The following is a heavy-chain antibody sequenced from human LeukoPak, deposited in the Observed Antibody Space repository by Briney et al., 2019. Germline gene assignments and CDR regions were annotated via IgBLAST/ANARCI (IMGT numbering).Heavy chain of an antibody. CDR1: GFTFGLYA. V-gene: IGHV3-48*03. Sequence: GGSLRLSCIVSGFTFGLYAMNWVRRAPGKGLEWVSYISSSGYTIYYADSVKVRFTFSRENAKNSLYLQMNSLRAGDTAVHFCASTRSIPDGGLDYCFDYW. CDR2: ISSSGYTI. J-gene: IGHJ4*01. D-gene: IGHD2-15*01. CDR3: ASTRSIPDGGLDYCFDY.